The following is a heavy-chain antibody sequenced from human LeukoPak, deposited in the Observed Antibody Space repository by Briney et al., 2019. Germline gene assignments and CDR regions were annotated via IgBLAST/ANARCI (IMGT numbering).Heavy chain of an antibody. V-gene: IGHV4-59*08. J-gene: IGHJ6*03. CDR3: ARAGDGYYYYYYMDV. Sequence: SETLSLTCSVSDGSFSAYYWDWIRQPPGKRLEWIGYIFSSESSNTNYNPSLNGRVTISVDTSKNQFSLTLNSVTAADTAVYYCARAGDGYYYYYYMDVWGKGTTVTVSS. CDR2: IFSSESSNT. CDR1: DGSFSAYY. D-gene: IGHD5-24*01.